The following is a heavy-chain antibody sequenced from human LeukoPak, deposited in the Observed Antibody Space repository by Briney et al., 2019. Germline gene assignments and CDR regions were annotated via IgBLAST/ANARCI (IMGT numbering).Heavy chain of an antibody. D-gene: IGHD6-13*01. CDR3: AKPKRQQLVGLGY. V-gene: IGHV3-48*01. Sequence: GGSLRLSCVASGFTFSTYSLNWVRQSPGKGLEWVSHISSSSSTISYADSVKGRFTISRDNSKNTLYLQMNSLRAEDTAVYYCAKPKRQQLVGLGYWGQGTLVTVSS. J-gene: IGHJ4*02. CDR1: GFTFSTYS. CDR2: ISSSSSTI.